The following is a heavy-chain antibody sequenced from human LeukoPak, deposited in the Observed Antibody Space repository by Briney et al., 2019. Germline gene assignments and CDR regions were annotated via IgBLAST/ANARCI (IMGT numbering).Heavy chain of an antibody. Sequence: PSETLPLTCAISGYSISSGYFWGWIRQSPVKGLEWIGSVHRTGSDYYNPSLKSRVTIAIYTSRNHFSLNLTSVTAADTAVFFCARVIVTATHVPDAFDLWGQGILVTVSS. J-gene: IGHJ3*01. CDR2: VHRTGSD. CDR1: GYSISSGYF. V-gene: IGHV4-38-2*01. D-gene: IGHD1-26*01. CDR3: ARVIVTATHVPDAFDL.